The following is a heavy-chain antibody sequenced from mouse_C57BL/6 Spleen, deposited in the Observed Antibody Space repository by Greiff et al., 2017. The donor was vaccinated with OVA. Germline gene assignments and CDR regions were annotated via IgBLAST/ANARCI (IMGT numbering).Heavy chain of an antibody. Sequence: QVQLQQPGAELVKPGASVKLSCKASGYTFTSYWMHWVKQRPGQGLEWIGMIHPNSGSTNYNEKFKSKATLTVDKSSSTAYMQLSSLTSEDSAVYYCARSDDYDEHYAMDYWGQGTSVTVSS. CDR2: IHPNSGST. CDR1: GYTFTSYW. J-gene: IGHJ4*01. D-gene: IGHD2-4*01. CDR3: ARSDDYDEHYAMDY. V-gene: IGHV1-64*01.